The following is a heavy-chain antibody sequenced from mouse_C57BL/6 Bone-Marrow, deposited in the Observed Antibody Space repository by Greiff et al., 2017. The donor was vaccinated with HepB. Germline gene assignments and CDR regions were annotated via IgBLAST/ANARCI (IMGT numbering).Heavy chain of an antibody. V-gene: IGHV14-3*01. J-gene: IGHJ3*01. Sequence: VQLKESVAELVRPGASVKLSCTASGFNIKNTYMHWVKQRPEQGLEWIGRIDPANGNTKYAPKFQGKATITADTSSNTAYLQLSSLTSEDTAIYYCAREPYYGSSWFAYWGQGTLVTVSA. CDR2: IDPANGNT. CDR3: AREPYYGSSWFAY. CDR1: GFNIKNTY. D-gene: IGHD1-1*01.